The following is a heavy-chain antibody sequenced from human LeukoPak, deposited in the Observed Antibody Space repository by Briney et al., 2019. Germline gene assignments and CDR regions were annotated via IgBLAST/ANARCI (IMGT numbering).Heavy chain of an antibody. CDR1: GFPFSSYW. V-gene: IGHV3-7*01. Sequence: GGSLRLSCAASGFPFSSYWARWVRQAPGKGLEWVANIKEDGSQKYYVDSVKGRFTISRDNAKNSLYLQMSSLRVEDTAVYYCVRDGRGGYLDYWGQGTLVSDSP. J-gene: IGHJ4*02. CDR3: VRDGRGGYLDY. CDR2: IKEDGSQK. D-gene: IGHD3-10*01.